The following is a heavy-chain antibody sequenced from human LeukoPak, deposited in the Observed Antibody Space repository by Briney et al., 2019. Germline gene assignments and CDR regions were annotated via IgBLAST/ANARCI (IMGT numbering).Heavy chain of an antibody. Sequence: ASVKVSCKASDYTFTSYGISWVRQAPGQGLEWMGWISAYNGNTNYAQKLQGRVTMTIDTSTSTAYMELRSLRSDDTAVYYCARDHNYDGSSPFDYWGQGTMVTVSS. CDR1: DYTFTSYG. CDR3: ARDHNYDGSSPFDY. J-gene: IGHJ4*02. V-gene: IGHV1-18*01. D-gene: IGHD3-22*01. CDR2: ISAYNGNT.